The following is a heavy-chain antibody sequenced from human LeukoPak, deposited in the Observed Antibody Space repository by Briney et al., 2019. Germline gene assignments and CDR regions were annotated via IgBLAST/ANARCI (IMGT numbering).Heavy chain of an antibody. CDR3: ARSGNTVTSPFDY. CDR1: GGSISSGGYY. J-gene: IGHJ4*02. V-gene: IGHV4-61*08. CDR2: IYYSGST. Sequence: SETLSLTCTVSGGSISSGGYYWSWIRQPPGKGLEWIGYIYYSGSTNYNPSLKSRVTISVDTSKNQFSLKLSSVTAADTAVYYCARSGNTVTSPFDYWGQGTLVTVSS. D-gene: IGHD4-17*01.